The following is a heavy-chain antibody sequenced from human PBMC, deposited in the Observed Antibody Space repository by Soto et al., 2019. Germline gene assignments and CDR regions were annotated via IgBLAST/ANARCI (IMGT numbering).Heavy chain of an antibody. CDR1: GFTVSNNY. J-gene: IGHJ3*02. Sequence: GSLRLSCAASGFTVSNNYMSLVRQAPGKGLEWVSVIYSGGSTYYADSVKGRFTISRHNSKNTLYLQMNSLRAEDTAVYYCASHDYGDYVFAFDIWGQGTMVTVSS. D-gene: IGHD4-17*01. CDR2: IYSGGST. CDR3: ASHDYGDYVFAFDI. V-gene: IGHV3-53*04.